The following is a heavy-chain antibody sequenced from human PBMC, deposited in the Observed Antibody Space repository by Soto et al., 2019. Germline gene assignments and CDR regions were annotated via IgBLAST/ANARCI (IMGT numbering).Heavy chain of an antibody. CDR1: GFTFSNAW. D-gene: IGHD3-3*01. CDR3: TTESDFWSGYRTDYYYYYMDV. V-gene: IGHV3-15*07. Sequence: GGSLRLSCAASGFTFSNAWINWVRQAPGKGLEWVGRVKSKTHGGTTDFAAPVKGRFAISRDDSKNVVYLEMNSLKTEDTAIYYCTTESDFWSGYRTDYYYYYMDVWGKGTTVTVSS. CDR2: VKSKTHGGTT. J-gene: IGHJ6*03.